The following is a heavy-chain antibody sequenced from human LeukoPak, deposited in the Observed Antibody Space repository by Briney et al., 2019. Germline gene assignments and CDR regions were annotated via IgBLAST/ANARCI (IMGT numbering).Heavy chain of an antibody. D-gene: IGHD1-26*01. CDR3: ARGPIVGATLLDY. Sequence: ASVKVSCKASGYTFTSYGSSWVRQAAGQGLEWMGWMSAYNGKKKYEKKLQASFTMTTHTSTSTAYMELRSLRSDDAAVYYCARGPIVGATLLDYCGQGTLVTVSS. CDR2: MSAYNGKK. CDR1: GYTFTSYG. V-gene: IGHV1-18*01. J-gene: IGHJ4*02.